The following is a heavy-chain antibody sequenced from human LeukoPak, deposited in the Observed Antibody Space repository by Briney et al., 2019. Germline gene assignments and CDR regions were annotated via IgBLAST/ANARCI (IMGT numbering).Heavy chain of an antibody. CDR3: ARTPSGYSGYDLGDWFDP. J-gene: IGHJ5*02. V-gene: IGHV3-48*02. CDR1: GFTFSSYC. D-gene: IGHD5-12*01. Sequence: GGPLRLSCAASGFTFSSYCMKWVRRPPGKGLEWGSYISSSSSTIYYADSVKGRFTISRDNAKNSLYLQMNSLRDEDTAVYYCARTPSGYSGYDLGDWFDPWGQGTLVTVSS. CDR2: ISSSSSTI.